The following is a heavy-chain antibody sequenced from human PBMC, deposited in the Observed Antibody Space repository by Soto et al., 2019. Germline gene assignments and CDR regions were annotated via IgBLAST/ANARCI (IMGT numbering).Heavy chain of an antibody. CDR2: ISWDGGST. Sequence: GGSLRLSCAASGFTFDDYTMHWVRQAPGKGLEWVSLISWDGGSTYYADSVKGRFTISRDNSKNSLYLQMNSLRTEDTALYYCAAPFRSDAFDIWGQGTMVTVSS. V-gene: IGHV3-43*01. CDR1: GFTFDDYT. CDR3: AAPFRSDAFDI. J-gene: IGHJ3*02.